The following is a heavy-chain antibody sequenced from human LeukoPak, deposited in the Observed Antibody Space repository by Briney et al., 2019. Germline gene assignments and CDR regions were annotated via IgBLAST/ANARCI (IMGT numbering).Heavy chain of an antibody. D-gene: IGHD2-8*01. CDR2: IKQDGSER. V-gene: IGHV3-7*03. CDR1: GFTFSSYW. CDR3: STDPRLLMS. Sequence: PGGSLRLPCAASGFTFSSYWMSWVRQAPGKGLEWVANIKQDGSERYYVDSVKGRFTISRDNAKNSLYLQMNSLRPEDTALYYCSTDPRLLMSWGHGTLVTVSS. J-gene: IGHJ5*01.